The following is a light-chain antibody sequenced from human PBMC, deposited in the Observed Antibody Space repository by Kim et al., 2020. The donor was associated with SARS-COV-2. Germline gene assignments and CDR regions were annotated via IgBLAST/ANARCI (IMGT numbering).Light chain of an antibody. J-gene: IGLJ2*01. V-gene: IGLV3-1*01. CDR2: QDS. CDR1: KLGDKY. CDR3: QAWDSSTVV. Sequence: SGSPGQTASTTCSGDKLGDKYACGYQQKPGPSPVLVIYQDSKRPSGIPERFSGSNSGNTATLTISGTQAMDEADYYCQAWDSSTVVFGGGTQLTVL.